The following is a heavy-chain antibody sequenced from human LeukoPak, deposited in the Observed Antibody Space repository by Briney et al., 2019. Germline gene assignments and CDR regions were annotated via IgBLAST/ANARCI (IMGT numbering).Heavy chain of an antibody. Sequence: PGGTLRLSCAASGFTFSSYGMSWVRQAPGKGLEWVANIKQDGSEKYYVDSVKGRFTISRDNAKNSLYLQMNSLRAEDTAVYYCARDEWELLNYCGQGTLVTVSS. D-gene: IGHD1-26*01. V-gene: IGHV3-7*01. CDR1: GFTFSSYG. J-gene: IGHJ4*02. CDR2: IKQDGSEK. CDR3: ARDEWELLNY.